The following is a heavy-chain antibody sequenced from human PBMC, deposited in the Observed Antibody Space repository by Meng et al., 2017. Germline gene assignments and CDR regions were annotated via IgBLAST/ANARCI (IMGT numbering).Heavy chain of an antibody. J-gene: IGHJ4*02. CDR1: GGSISSSNW. V-gene: IGHV4-4*02. D-gene: IGHD6-19*01. CDR2: IYHSGST. CDR3: ARDRGAVAGTNFDY. Sequence: QGQLQGWGPGLVKPSGTLSLPCAVSGGSISSSNWWSWVRQPPGKGLEWIGEIYHSGSTNYNPSLKSRVTISVDKSKNQFSLKLSSVTAADTAVYYCARDRGAVAGTNFDYWGQGTLVTVSS.